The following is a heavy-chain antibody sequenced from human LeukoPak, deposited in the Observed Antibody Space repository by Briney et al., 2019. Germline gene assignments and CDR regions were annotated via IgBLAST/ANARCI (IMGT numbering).Heavy chain of an antibody. J-gene: IGHJ4*02. CDR1: GFTVSSNY. V-gene: IGHV3-53*01. CDR2: IYSGGST. Sequence: GGSLRLSCAASGFTVSSNYMSWVRQAPGKGLEWVSVIYSGGSTYYADSVKGRFTISRDNSKNTLCLQMNSLRAEDTAVYYCARAAAGISFDYWGQGTLVTVSS. D-gene: IGHD6-13*01. CDR3: ARAAAGISFDY.